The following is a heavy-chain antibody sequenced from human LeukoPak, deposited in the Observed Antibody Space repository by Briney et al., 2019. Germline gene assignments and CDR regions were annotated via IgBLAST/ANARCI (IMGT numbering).Heavy chain of an antibody. V-gene: IGHV3-21*01. J-gene: IGHJ4*02. D-gene: IGHD2-2*01. Sequence: GGSLRLSCAASGFTFSSYSMNWVLQAPGKGLEWVSSISSSSSYIYYADSVKGRFTISRDNAKNSLYLQMNSLRAEDTAVYYCARDPHRYCSSTSCPSGVDYWGQGTLVTVSS. CDR2: ISSSSSYI. CDR1: GFTFSSYS. CDR3: ARDPHRYCSSTSCPSGVDY.